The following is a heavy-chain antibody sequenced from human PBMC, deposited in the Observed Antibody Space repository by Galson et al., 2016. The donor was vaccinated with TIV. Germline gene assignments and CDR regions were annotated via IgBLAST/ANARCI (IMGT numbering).Heavy chain of an antibody. CDR3: ATELYCSSSSSYYYYGLDV. Sequence: SVKVSCKASGGPFLSYSINWVRQAPGQGLEWVGWISAYNGDIKSARKFQGRVTMTTDTSTNTAYMELRSLGSDDTAVYYCATELYCSSSSSYYYYGLDVWGPGTTVTVSS. CDR1: GGPFLSYS. CDR2: ISAYNGDI. V-gene: IGHV1-18*01. D-gene: IGHD2-2*01. J-gene: IGHJ6*02.